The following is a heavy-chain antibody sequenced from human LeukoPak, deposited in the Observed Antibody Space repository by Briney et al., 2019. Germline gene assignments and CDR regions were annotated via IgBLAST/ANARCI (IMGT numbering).Heavy chain of an antibody. CDR1: GFTFSDYY. D-gene: IGHD2-8*01. CDR3: ARAGVRLTYGPFV. J-gene: IGHJ4*01. V-gene: IGHV3-11*01. CDR2: ICSNGSNK. Sequence: GGSLRLSCAASGFTFSDYYMSWIRQAPGKGLEWVSDICSNGSNKYYADSVKGRFTISRDNSKNSLYLQMNSLRAEDTAVYYCARAGVRLTYGPFVWGQGTMVTVSS.